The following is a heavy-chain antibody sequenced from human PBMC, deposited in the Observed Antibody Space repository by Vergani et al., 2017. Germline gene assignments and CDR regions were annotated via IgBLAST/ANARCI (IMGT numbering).Heavy chain of an antibody. CDR3: ASVVY. J-gene: IGHJ4*02. CDR1: GYSFTSYW. Sequence: VQLVQSGAAVKKPGESLKISCKGSGYSFTSYWIGWVRQMPGKGLEWMGRIIPILGTANYAQKFQGRVTITADESTSTAYMELSSLRSEDTAVYYCASVVYWGQGTLVTVSS. CDR2: IIPILGTA. V-gene: IGHV1-69*11.